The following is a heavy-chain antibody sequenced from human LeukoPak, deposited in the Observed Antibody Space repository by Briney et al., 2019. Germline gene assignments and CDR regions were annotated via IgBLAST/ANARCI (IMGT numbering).Heavy chain of an antibody. Sequence: PGGSLRLSCAVSGFTFSDHYMDWVRQAPGKGLEWIGRSRNKANSYTTEYAASVKGRFTISRDDSKNALHLQMNSLKIEDTAVYYCVAGGLVGATEFAYWGQRTLVTVSS. CDR1: GFTFSDHY. V-gene: IGHV3-72*01. D-gene: IGHD1-26*01. CDR3: VAGGLVGATEFAY. J-gene: IGHJ4*02. CDR2: SRNKANSYTT.